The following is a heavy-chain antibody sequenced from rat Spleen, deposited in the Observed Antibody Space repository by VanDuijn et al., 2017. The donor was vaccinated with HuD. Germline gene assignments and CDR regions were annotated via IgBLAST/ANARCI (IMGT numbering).Heavy chain of an antibody. CDR1: GFTFSSYW. V-gene: IGHV5-58*01. J-gene: IGHJ4*01. CDR3: GKDMNYYSTYPFYVMGA. D-gene: IGHD1-2*01. CDR2: ISPDGGSS. Sequence: EAQLVETGGGLVQPGESLKLSCVASGFTFSSYWMYWIRQAPGEGLEWVSSISPDGGSSYYPDSVKGRFTISRDNAENTVYLQMNSLRSEDTATYSCGKDMNYYSTYPFYVMGAWGQGASVTVSS.